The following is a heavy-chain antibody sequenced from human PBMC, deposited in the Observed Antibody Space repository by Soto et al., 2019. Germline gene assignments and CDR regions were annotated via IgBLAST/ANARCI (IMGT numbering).Heavy chain of an antibody. Sequence: EVQLVESGGGLVQPGGSLRLSCAASGFTVSTKYMSWVRQAPGKGLEWVSLIQRGGSTYYAGSVEGRFTISRDNSETMLVIKMSSLRLEDTAMYYCTRDVVYFDGGGSYGVPMDAWGKGTRVTVSA. CDR3: TRDVVYFDGGGSYGVPMDA. CDR2: IQRGGST. J-gene: IGHJ6*04. CDR1: GFTVSTKY. D-gene: IGHD2-15*01. V-gene: IGHV3-66*01.